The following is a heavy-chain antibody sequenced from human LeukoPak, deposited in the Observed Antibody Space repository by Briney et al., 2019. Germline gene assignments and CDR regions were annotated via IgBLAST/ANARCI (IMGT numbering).Heavy chain of an antibody. J-gene: IGHJ3*02. Sequence: SETLSLTCTVSGGSISTTSYYWGWIRQPPGKGLEWVGSIYYTGITFYNASLKSRVTISVDTSKNQFSLELTSVTAADTAQYYCGRHSGRDAFDIWGQGTMVAVSS. CDR1: GGSISTTSYY. CDR2: IYYTGIT. D-gene: IGHD6-25*01. CDR3: GRHSGRDAFDI. V-gene: IGHV4-39*01.